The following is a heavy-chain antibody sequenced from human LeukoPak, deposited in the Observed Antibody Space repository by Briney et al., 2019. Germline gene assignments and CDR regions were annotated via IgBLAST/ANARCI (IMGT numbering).Heavy chain of an antibody. CDR3: ARSIGGNTHFDY. J-gene: IGHJ4*02. Sequence: SETLSLTCAVSGGSISSSNWWSWVRQPPGKGLEWIGEINHSGSTNYNPSLKSRVTISVDTSKNQFSLKLSSVTAADTAVYYCARSIGGNTHFDYWGQGTLVTVSS. CDR2: INHSGST. V-gene: IGHV4-4*02. D-gene: IGHD4-23*01. CDR1: GGSISSSNW.